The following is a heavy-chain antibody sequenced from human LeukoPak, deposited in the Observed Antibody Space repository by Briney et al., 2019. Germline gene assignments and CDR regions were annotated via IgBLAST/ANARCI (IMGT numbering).Heavy chain of an antibody. V-gene: IGHV4-61*02. CDR1: GYSISSGYY. D-gene: IGHD3-22*01. CDR3: ARDLGYYDSSGYLNWFDP. CDR2: IYTSGST. J-gene: IGHJ5*02. Sequence: SETLSLTCTVSGYSISSGYYWSWIRPPAGKGLEWIGRIYTSGSTNYNPSLKSRVTISVDTSRNQFSLKLSSVTAADTAVYYCARDLGYYDSSGYLNWFDPWGQGTLVTVSS.